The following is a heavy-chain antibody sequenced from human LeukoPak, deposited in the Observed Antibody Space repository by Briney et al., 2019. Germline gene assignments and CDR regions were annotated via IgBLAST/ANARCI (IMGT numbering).Heavy chain of an antibody. CDR1: GYTFTRYY. CDR3: AREAAGGTTRFDY. Sequence: GSVKVSCKASGYTFTRYYMHWVRQAPGQGLEWMGIINPSGGSTSYAQKFQGRVTMTRDKSTSTVYMELSSLSSEDTAVHYCAREAAGGTTRFDYWGQGTLVTVSS. V-gene: IGHV1-46*01. D-gene: IGHD6-13*01. CDR2: INPSGGST. J-gene: IGHJ4*02.